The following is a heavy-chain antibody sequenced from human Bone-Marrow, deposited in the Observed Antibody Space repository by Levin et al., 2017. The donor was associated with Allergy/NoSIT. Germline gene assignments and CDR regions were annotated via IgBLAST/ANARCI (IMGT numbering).Heavy chain of an antibody. J-gene: IGHJ4*02. D-gene: IGHD2/OR15-2a*01. CDR2: ISYDGSNN. CDR3: AKEMTPLIIIVRPYFDY. Sequence: QSGGSLRLSCAASGFTFSNFAMHWVRQAPGKGLEWVAVISYDGSNNYYADSVKGRFTISRDNSKSTLYLQMNSLRPEDTAVYYCAKEMTPLIIIVRPYFDYWGQGTLVTVSS. V-gene: IGHV3-30*18. CDR1: GFTFSNFA.